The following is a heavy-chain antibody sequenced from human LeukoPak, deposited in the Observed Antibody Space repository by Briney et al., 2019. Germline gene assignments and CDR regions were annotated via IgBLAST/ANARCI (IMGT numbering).Heavy chain of an antibody. J-gene: IGHJ4*02. D-gene: IGHD3-22*01. CDR1: GYTFTSYD. CDR2: MNPNSGNT. V-gene: IGHV1-8*01. Sequence: ASVKVSCKASGYTFTSYDINWVRQATGQGLEWMGWMNPNSGNTGYAQKFQGSVTMTRNTSISTAYMELSSLRSEDTAVYYCASQWALMGYCSSTSCPDTYYYDSSGYYWGQGTLVTVSS. CDR3: ASQWALMGYCSSTSCPDTYYYDSSGYY.